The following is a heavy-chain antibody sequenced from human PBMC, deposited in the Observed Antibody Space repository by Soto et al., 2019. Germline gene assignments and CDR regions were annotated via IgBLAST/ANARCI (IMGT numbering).Heavy chain of an antibody. CDR2: FSHTGTT. CDR3: ARHIAVPRTRGFDF. J-gene: IGHJ4*02. D-gene: IGHD6-19*01. V-gene: IGHV4-4*02. Sequence: QVQLQESGPGLVKPSGTLSLTCAVSGGSISDNWWSWVRQPPGKGLEWIGEFSHTGTTHYNPSLCSRFTISIDKSKYQFSLNLSSVTAADTAVYYCARHIAVPRTRGFDFWGQGTLVTVFS. CDR1: GGSISDNW.